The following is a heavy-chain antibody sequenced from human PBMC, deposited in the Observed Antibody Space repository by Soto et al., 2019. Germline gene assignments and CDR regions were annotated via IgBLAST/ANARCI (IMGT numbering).Heavy chain of an antibody. CDR3: AKSGSLSGSQFYYHGMDV. Sequence: EVQLLESGGDLVQPGGSLRLSCAASGFTFSNYAMSWVRQAPGKGLEWVSALSGSGDRTYYSDSVKGRFTISRDNSKNTLYLQLNSLGAEDTAVYYCAKSGSLSGSQFYYHGMDVWGQGTTVTVAS. D-gene: IGHD6-6*01. V-gene: IGHV3-23*01. CDR1: GFTFSNYA. CDR2: LSGSGDRT. J-gene: IGHJ6*02.